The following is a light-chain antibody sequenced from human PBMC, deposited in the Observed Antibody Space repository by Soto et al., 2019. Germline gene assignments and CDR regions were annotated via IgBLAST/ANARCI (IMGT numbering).Light chain of an antibody. CDR2: DVS. CDR1: SSDVGGYSY. Sequence: QSALTQPRSVSGSPGQSVTISCTGTSSDVGGYSYVSWYQQHPGKAPKLMIYDVSERPSGVPDRFSGSKSGNTASLTISGLQAEDEADYYCCSYAGTYTSLFGGGTKVTVL. V-gene: IGLV2-11*01. CDR3: CSYAGTYTSL. J-gene: IGLJ2*01.